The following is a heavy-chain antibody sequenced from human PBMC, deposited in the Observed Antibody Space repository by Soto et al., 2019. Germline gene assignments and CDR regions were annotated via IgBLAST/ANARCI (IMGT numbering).Heavy chain of an antibody. Sequence: XSVKVSCKASGYPLTGYYMHWVRQAPGQGLEWMGWINPNSGGTNYAQKFQCRVTMTRDTSISTAYMELSRLRSDDTAVYYCARERIVVVPADGMDVCGQRTTVTVSS. CDR2: INPNSGGT. V-gene: IGHV1-2*02. CDR3: ARERIVVVPADGMDV. CDR1: GYPLTGYY. J-gene: IGHJ6*02. D-gene: IGHD2-2*01.